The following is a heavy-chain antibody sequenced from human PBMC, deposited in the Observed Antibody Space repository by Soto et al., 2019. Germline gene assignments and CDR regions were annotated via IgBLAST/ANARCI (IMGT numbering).Heavy chain of an antibody. CDR3: ASGAWGLHGDGFDP. V-gene: IGHV1-18*04. CDR1: AYAFSKYG. CDR2: ISSYNDNT. J-gene: IGHJ5*02. Sequence: QPHLEQSGPEVKKPGASVKISCKASAYAFSKYGLNWVRRAPGQGLEWLAWISSYNDNTNYAQKFQGRVTVTTDTSTNTIYMDLRRLTSDDTAVYYCASGAWGLHGDGFDPWGQGTLVTVSS. D-gene: IGHD3-16*01.